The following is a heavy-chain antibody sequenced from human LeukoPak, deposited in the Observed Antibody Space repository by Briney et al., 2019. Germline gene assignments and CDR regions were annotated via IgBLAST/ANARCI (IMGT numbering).Heavy chain of an antibody. CDR1: GYTLTELS. V-gene: IGHV1-24*01. D-gene: IGHD3-9*01. J-gene: IGHJ5*02. CDR3: ATTPYDIFSLNVGFDP. Sequence: ASVKVSCKVSGYTLTELSTHWVRQAPGKGLEWMGGFDPEDGETIYAQKFQGRVTMTEDTSTDTAYMELSSLRSEDTAVYYCATTPYDIFSLNVGFDPWGQGTLVTVSS. CDR2: FDPEDGET.